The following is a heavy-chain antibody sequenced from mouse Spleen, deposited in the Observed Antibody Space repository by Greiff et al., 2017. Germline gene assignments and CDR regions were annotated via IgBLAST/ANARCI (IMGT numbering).Heavy chain of an antibody. V-gene: IGHV14-4*01. Sequence: EVQVVESGAELVRPGASVKLSCTASGFNIKDDYMHWVKQRPEQGLEWIGWIDPENGDTEYASKFQGKATITADTSSNTAYLQLSSLTSEDTAVYYCTTKYGNSFAYWGQGTLVTVSA. J-gene: IGHJ3*01. CDR1: GFNIKDDY. CDR3: TTKYGNSFAY. D-gene: IGHD2-10*02. CDR2: IDPENGDT.